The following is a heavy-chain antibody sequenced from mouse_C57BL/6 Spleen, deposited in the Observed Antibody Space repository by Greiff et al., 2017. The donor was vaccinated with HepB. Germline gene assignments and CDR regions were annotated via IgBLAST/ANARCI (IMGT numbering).Heavy chain of an antibody. Sequence: VQLQQSGPELVKPGASVKISCKASGYTFTDYYMNWVKQSHGKSLEWIGDINPNNGGTSYNQKFKGKATLTVDKSSSTAYMELRSLTSEDSAVYYCARWGVTGYFDYWGQGTTLTVSS. J-gene: IGHJ2*01. CDR1: GYTFTDYY. CDR3: ARWGVTGYFDY. V-gene: IGHV1-26*01. CDR2: INPNNGGT.